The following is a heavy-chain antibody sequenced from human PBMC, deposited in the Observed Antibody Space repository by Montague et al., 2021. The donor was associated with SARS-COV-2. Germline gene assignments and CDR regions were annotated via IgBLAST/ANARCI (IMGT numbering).Heavy chain of an antibody. V-gene: IGHV3-48*03. J-gene: IGHJ6*02. Sequence: SLRLSCAASGFTFSLYEMNWVRQAPGQGLEWVSFISSSGSAIYSSDSVEGRFTISRDNAKNSLYLQMNSLRAEDTAVYYCARDRRTVGATMDYYYFYGMELWGQGTTVTVSS. CDR3: ARDRRTVGATMDYYYFYGMEL. CDR1: GFTFSLYE. CDR2: ISSSGSAI. D-gene: IGHD1-26*01.